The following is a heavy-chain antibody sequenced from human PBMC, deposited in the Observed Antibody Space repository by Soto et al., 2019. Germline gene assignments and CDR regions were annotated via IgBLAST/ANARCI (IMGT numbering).Heavy chain of an antibody. V-gene: IGHV5-10-1*01. CDR2: IDPSDSYT. CDR1: GYTFTSYW. CDR3: ARPFFGVVSLDAFDI. J-gene: IGHJ3*02. D-gene: IGHD3-3*01. Sequence: PGESRKISCNGSGYTFTSYWISWVRQMSGKGLEWMGRIDPSDSYTNYSPSFQGHVTISADKSISTAYLQWSSLKASDTAMYYCARPFFGVVSLDAFDIWGQGTMVTVSS.